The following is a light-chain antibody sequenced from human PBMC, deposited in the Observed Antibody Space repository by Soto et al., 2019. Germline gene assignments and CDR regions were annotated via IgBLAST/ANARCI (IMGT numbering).Light chain of an antibody. CDR3: MQALLTRT. CDR2: LGS. Sequence: DIVMTQSPLSLPVTPGEPASISCRSSQSLLHSNGFNYLDWYLQKPGQSPHLLIYLGSNRASGVPDRCSGRGSGTDFTLKINRVEAEDVGVYYCMQALLTRTFGQGTKVEIK. J-gene: IGKJ1*01. V-gene: IGKV2-28*01. CDR1: QSLLHSNGFNY.